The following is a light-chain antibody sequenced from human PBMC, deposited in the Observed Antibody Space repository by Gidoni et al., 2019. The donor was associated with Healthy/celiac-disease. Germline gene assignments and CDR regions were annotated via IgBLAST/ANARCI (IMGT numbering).Light chain of an antibody. Sequence: EIVMTQSPATLSVSPGERATLSCRASQSVSSNLAWYQQKPGQAPRRLIYGASTRATGIPARFSGSGSGTEFTLTISSLQSEDFAVYYCQQYNNFPMYTFGQGTKLEIK. CDR1: QSVSSN. CDR3: QQYNNFPMYT. CDR2: GAS. V-gene: IGKV3-15*01. J-gene: IGKJ2*01.